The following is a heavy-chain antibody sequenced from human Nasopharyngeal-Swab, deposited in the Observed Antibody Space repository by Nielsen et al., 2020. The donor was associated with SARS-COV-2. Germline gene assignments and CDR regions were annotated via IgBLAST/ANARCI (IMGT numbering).Heavy chain of an antibody. Sequence: GGSLRLSCAASGFTFSSYEMNWVRQAPGKGLEWVSYISSSSTIYYADSVKGRFTISRDNAKNSLYLQMNSLRAEDTAVYYCARENDYYYYYGMDVWGQGTTVTVSS. J-gene: IGHJ6*02. CDR2: ISSSSTI. CDR1: GFTFSSYE. V-gene: IGHV3-48*03. CDR3: ARENDYYYYYGMDV.